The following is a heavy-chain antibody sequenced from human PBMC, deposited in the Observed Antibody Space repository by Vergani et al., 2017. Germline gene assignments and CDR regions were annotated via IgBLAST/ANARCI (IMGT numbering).Heavy chain of an antibody. CDR1: GFTFSSYT. D-gene: IGHD1-7*01. V-gene: IGHV3-30*04. J-gene: IGHJ3*02. CDR2: ISYDGRNK. Sequence: QVQLVESGGGVVQPGRSLRLSCAASGFTFSSYTMHWVRQAPGKGLEWVAVISYDGRNKYYENSAKGRFTISRDNSKNTLYLKMDSLRPEDTALYFCAKARRELIGLETFDMWGQGTTVIVSA. CDR3: AKARRELIGLETFDM.